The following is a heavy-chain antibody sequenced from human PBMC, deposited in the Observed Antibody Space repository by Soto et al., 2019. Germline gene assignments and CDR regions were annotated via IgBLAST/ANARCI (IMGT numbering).Heavy chain of an antibody. CDR1: GGSFSGYY. Sequence: SETLSLTCAVYGGSFSGYYWSWIRQPPGKGLEWIGEINHSGSTNYNPSLKSRVTISVDTSKNQFSLKLSSVTAADTAVYYCARGGLRRHPGVRGVIRCFDPWGQGTLVTVSS. V-gene: IGHV4-34*01. CDR3: ARGGLRRHPGVRGVIRCFDP. J-gene: IGHJ5*02. CDR2: INHSGST. D-gene: IGHD3-10*01.